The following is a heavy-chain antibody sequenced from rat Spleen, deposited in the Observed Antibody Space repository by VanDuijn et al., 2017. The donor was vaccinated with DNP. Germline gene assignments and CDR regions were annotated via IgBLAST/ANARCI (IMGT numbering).Heavy chain of an antibody. V-gene: IGHV5-7*01. CDR1: GFTFSDYY. CDR2: ILYDGTIT. J-gene: IGHJ1*01. D-gene: IGHD1-4*01. Sequence: EVQLVESGGGLVQPGRSLKLSCAASGFTFSDYYMAWVRQAPTKGLEGVATILYDGTITYYGDSVKGRFTIPRDNPKSSLYLQMHSLRSEDTATYYCARTTRVYWYFDFWGPGTMVTVSS. CDR3: ARTTRVYWYFDF.